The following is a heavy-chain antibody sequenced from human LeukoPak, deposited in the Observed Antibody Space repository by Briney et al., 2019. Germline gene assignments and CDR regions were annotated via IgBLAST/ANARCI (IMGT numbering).Heavy chain of an antibody. CDR3: ARSRHYQLLEPNYYYYYVDV. V-gene: IGHV3-21*06. CDR2: SSTHI. J-gene: IGHJ6*03. Sequence: SSTHIYYADSIQGRFTISRDNAENSLYLQMNSLRAEDTAVYYCARSRHYQLLEPNYYYYYVDVWGKGTTVTVSS. D-gene: IGHD2-2*01.